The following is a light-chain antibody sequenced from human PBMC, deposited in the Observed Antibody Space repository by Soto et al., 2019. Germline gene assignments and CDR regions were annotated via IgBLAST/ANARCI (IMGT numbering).Light chain of an antibody. Sequence: DIQVTQSPSSLSASVGDRVTITCRASQSIGTYLNWYHQKPGKAPQLLIYGASTLQSGVPSRFSASGSGTHITLTINSLQPEDFGTYSCQQSYSTPTFGQGTKVEIK. CDR3: QQSYSTPT. CDR1: QSIGTY. J-gene: IGKJ1*01. V-gene: IGKV1-39*01. CDR2: GAS.